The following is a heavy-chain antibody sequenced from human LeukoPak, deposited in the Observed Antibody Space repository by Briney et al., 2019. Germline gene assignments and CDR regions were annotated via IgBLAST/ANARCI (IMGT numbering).Heavy chain of an antibody. CDR1: GYSISSSW. D-gene: IGHD2-21*02. CDR3: ARQYALPFDY. J-gene: IGHJ4*02. V-gene: IGHV5-51*01. CDR2: LYPGESDT. Sequence: GESLKISCKASGYSISSSWIGWVRQLPGKGLVGMGILYPGESDTRDGPSFQGQVTISADKSINTAYLQWSSLKATDTGIYYCARQYALPFDYCGQGTLVTVSS.